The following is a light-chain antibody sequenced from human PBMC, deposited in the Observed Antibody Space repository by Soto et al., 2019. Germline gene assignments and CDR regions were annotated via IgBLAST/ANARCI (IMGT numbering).Light chain of an antibody. CDR2: DAS. V-gene: IGKV1-39*01. CDR1: QSVSNY. J-gene: IGKJ1*01. Sequence: DIHMTQSPSSLSASVGDTVTITCRASQSVSNYLHWYQQKPGKAPNLLIYDASTLQGGVPSRFSGSGSGTDFTLTVSSLQHEDFATYYCQQSYYNPTFGQGTKVDIK. CDR3: QQSYYNPT.